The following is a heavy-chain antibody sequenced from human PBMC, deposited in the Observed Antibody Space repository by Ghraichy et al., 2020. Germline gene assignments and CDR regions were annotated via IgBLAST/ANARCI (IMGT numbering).Heavy chain of an antibody. CDR2: INHSGST. CDR3: ARGPARRSGVYYYYGMDV. Sequence: SETLSLTCAVYGGSFSGYYWSWIRQPPGKGLEWIGEINHSGSTNYNPSLKSRVTISVDTSKNQFSLKLSSVTAADTAVYYCARGPARRSGVYYYYGMDVWGQGTTVTVS. CDR1: GGSFSGYY. D-gene: IGHD3-10*01. V-gene: IGHV4-34*01. J-gene: IGHJ6*02.